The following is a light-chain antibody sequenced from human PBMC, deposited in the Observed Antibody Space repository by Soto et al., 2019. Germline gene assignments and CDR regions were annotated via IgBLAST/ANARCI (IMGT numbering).Light chain of an antibody. CDR3: QQYNAYLWT. J-gene: IGKJ1*01. Sequence: DILLTQSPATLSASVGDGVTLTCLASQRISSCLAWYQQKPGKAPKLLIYKASTLESGVPSNFSGSGSGTEFSLTISSLQPEDFATYYCQQYNAYLWTFGQGTKVDIK. CDR1: QRISSC. V-gene: IGKV1-5*03. CDR2: KAS.